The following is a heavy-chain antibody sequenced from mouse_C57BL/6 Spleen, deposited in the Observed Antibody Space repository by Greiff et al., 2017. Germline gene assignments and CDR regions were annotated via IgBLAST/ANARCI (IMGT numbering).Heavy chain of an antibody. CDR2: IDPSDSYT. CDR1: GYTFTSYW. CDR3: ARWGYGSSPFDY. Sequence: VQLQQPGAELVMPGASVKLSCKASGYTFTSYWMHWVKQRPGQGLEWIGEIDPSDSYTNYNQQFKGKSTLTVDKSSSTAYMQLSSLTSEDSAVYYCARWGYGSSPFDYWGQGTTLTVSS. D-gene: IGHD1-1*01. V-gene: IGHV1-69*01. J-gene: IGHJ2*01.